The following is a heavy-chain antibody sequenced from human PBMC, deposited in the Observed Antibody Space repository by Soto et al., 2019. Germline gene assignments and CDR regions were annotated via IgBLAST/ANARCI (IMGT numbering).Heavy chain of an antibody. CDR2: IYYSGTT. D-gene: IGHD2-15*01. V-gene: IGHV4-59*08. Sequence: SETLSLTCAVSGGSINSYYWSWIRQPPGKGLEWIGYIYYSGTTNYNPSLKSRVTISLGTSKNQFSLKLSSVTAADTAVYYCARRWGRSFDYWGQGTLVTVSS. CDR1: GGSINSYY. J-gene: IGHJ4*02. CDR3: ARRWGRSFDY.